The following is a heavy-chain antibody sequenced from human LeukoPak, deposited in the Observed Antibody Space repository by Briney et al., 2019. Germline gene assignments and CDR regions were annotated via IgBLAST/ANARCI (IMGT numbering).Heavy chain of an antibody. Sequence: QTGGSLRLSCAASGFTFSSYEVNWVRQAPGKGLEWVSYISSSGSTIYYADSVKGRFTISRDNAKNSLYLQMNSLRAEDTAVYYCAGVVDTAMVDGELEGCWGQGTLVTVSS. D-gene: IGHD5-18*01. CDR2: ISSSGSTI. V-gene: IGHV3-48*03. J-gene: IGHJ4*02. CDR3: AGVVDTAMVDGELEGC. CDR1: GFTFSSYE.